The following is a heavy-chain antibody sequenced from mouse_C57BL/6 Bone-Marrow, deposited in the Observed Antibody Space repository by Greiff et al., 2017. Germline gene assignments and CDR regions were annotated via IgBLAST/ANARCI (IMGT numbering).Heavy chain of an antibody. J-gene: IGHJ2*01. CDR2: IDPENGDT. D-gene: IGHD3-1*01. CDR3: TLGGYYFDY. Sequence: EVQLQQSGAELVRPGASVKLSCTASGFNIKDDYMHWVKQRPEQGLEWIGWIDPENGDTEYASKFQGKATITADTSSNTAYLQLSSLTSEDTAVYYCTLGGYYFDYWGQGTTLTVSS. V-gene: IGHV14-4*01. CDR1: GFNIKDDY.